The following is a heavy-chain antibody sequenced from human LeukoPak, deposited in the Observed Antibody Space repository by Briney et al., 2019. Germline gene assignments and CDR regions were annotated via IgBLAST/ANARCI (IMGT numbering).Heavy chain of an antibody. D-gene: IGHD5-24*01. CDR2: IWYDGSNK. J-gene: IGHJ4*02. CDR3: ARDPMGTSPPWYFDY. Sequence: PGGSLRLSCTASGFTFSDYGMHWVRQPPGKGLEWVAIIWYDGSNKTYEDSVKGRFTISRDNSKNTLFLQINSLRTEDTAVYYCARDPMGTSPPWYFDYWGQGTLVTVSS. CDR1: GFTFSDYG. V-gene: IGHV3-30*02.